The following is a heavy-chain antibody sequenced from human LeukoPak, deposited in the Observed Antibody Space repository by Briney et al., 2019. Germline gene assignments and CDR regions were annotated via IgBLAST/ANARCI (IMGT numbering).Heavy chain of an antibody. Sequence: GGSLRLSCAASGFTFSSYGMHWVRQAPGKGLEWVAVIWYDGSNKYYADSVKGRFTISRDNSKNTLYLQMNSLRAEDTAVYYCARDREQTTVNTGGFDPWGQGTLVTVSS. J-gene: IGHJ5*02. CDR1: GFTFSSYG. CDR3: ARDREQTTVNTGGFDP. V-gene: IGHV3-33*01. D-gene: IGHD4-17*01. CDR2: IWYDGSNK.